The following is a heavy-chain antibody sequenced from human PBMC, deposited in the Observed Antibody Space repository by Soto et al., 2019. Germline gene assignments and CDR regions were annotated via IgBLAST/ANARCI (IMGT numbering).Heavy chain of an antibody. CDR2: TFGRGGT. CDR1: GGSISGGVHS. V-gene: IGHV4-30-4*01. J-gene: IGHJ2*01. CDR3: AREIMPLTSDWSFVL. Sequence: VQLQESGPGLVKPSEALSLTCTVSGGSISGGVHSWSWIRQPPGKGLAWIGHTFGRGGTYYNPSLKSRLTLLVDTSKNQFSLRLSSETAAATAGCYCAREIMPLTSDWSFVLWGRGTLVTVSS. D-gene: IGHD4-17*01.